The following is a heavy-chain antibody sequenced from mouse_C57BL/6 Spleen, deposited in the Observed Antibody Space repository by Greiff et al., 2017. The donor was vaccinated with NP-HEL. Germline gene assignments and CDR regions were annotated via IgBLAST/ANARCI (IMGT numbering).Heavy chain of an antibody. V-gene: IGHV1-59*01. CDR3: ARAGYGYDGFAY. CDR1: GYTFTSYW. J-gene: IGHJ3*01. Sequence: QVQLQQPGAELVRPGTSVKLSCKASGYTFTSYWMHWVKQRPGQGLEWIGVIDPSDSYTNYNQKFKGKATLTVDTSSSTAYMQLSSLTSEDSAVYYWARAGYGYDGFAYWGQGTLVTVSA. CDR2: IDPSDSYT. D-gene: IGHD2-2*01.